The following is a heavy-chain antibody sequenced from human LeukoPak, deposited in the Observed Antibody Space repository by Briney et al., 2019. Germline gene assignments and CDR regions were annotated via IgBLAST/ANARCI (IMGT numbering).Heavy chain of an antibody. V-gene: IGHV3-30-3*01. J-gene: IGHJ4*02. CDR1: GFTFSSYA. Sequence: GGSLRLSCAASGFTFSSYAMHWVRQAPGKGLEWVAVISYGGSNKYYADSVKGRFTISRDNSKNTLYLQMNSLRAEDTAVYYCARDRTIFGVVIAYYFDYWGQGTLVTVSS. CDR2: ISYGGSNK. D-gene: IGHD3-3*01. CDR3: ARDRTIFGVVIAYYFDY.